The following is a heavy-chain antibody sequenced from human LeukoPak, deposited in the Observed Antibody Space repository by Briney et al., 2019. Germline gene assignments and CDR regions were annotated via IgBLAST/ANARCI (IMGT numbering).Heavy chain of an antibody. V-gene: IGHV4-34*01. J-gene: IGHJ3*02. CDR3: AREFGSSWYTPGAFDI. CDR1: GGSFSGYY. Sequence: SETLSLTCAVYGGSFSGYYWSWIRQPPGKGLELIGEINHSGSTNYNPSLKSRVTISVDTSKNQFSLKLSSVTAADTAVYYCAREFGSSWYTPGAFDIWGQGTMVTVSS. CDR2: INHSGST. D-gene: IGHD6-13*01.